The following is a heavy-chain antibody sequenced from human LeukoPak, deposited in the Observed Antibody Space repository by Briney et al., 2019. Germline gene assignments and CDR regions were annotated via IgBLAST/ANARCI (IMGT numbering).Heavy chain of an antibody. CDR3: ARVGAHSSGWYYYYMDV. V-gene: IGHV6-1*01. CDR2: TYYRSKWYN. D-gene: IGHD6-19*01. Sequence: SQTLSLTCAISGDSFSSNSAAWNWLRQSPSRGLEWLGRTYYRSKWYNDYAVSVKSRITINPDTSKNQFSLQLNSVTPEDTAVYYCARVGAHSSGWYYYYMDVWGKGTTVTVSS. J-gene: IGHJ6*03. CDR1: GDSFSSNSAA.